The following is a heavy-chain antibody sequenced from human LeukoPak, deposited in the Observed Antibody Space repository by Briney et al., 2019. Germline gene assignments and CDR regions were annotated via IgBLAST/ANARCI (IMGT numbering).Heavy chain of an antibody. CDR2: IHNSGTT. D-gene: IGHD3-10*01. V-gene: IGHV4-34*01. Sequence: SETLSLTCAVSGGPLSGYFWSWIRQSSGKGLEWIGEIHNSGTTNYNPSLNSRVTISEDTSKNQFYLNLSSVTAADTAGYYCARRYYYNLGSFPFDFWGQGTLVTVSS. CDR3: ARRYYYNLGSFPFDF. CDR1: GGPLSGYF. J-gene: IGHJ4*02.